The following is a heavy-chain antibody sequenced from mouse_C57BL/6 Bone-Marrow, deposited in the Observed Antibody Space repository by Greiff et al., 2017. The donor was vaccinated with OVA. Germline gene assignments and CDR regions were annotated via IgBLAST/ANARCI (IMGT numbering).Heavy chain of an antibody. V-gene: IGHV1-19*01. Sequence: EVQLQQSGPVLVKPGASVKMSCKASGYTFTDYYMNWVKQSHGKSLEWIGVINPYNGGTSYNQKFKGKATLTVDKSSSTAYMELNSLTSEDSAVYYCARRGLEAFAYWGQGTLVTVSA. CDR3: ARRGLEAFAY. CDR2: INPYNGGT. CDR1: GYTFTDYY. J-gene: IGHJ3*01. D-gene: IGHD2-4*01.